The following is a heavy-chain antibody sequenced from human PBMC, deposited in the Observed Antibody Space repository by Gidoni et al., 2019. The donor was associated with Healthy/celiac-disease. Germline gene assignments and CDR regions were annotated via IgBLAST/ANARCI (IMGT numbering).Heavy chain of an antibody. CDR3: ARDRYYGSGSGLGY. Sequence: QVQLQQWGAGLFKPSETLSLTCAVYGGSFSGYYWSWIRQPPGKGLEWIGEINHSGSTNYNPSLKSRVTISVDTSKNQFSLKLSSVTAADTAVYYCARDRYYGSGSGLGYWGQGTLVTVSS. CDR2: INHSGST. D-gene: IGHD3-10*01. CDR1: GGSFSGYY. J-gene: IGHJ4*02. V-gene: IGHV4-34*01.